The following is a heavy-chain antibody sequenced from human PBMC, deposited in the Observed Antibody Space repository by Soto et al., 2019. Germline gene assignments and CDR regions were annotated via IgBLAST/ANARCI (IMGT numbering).Heavy chain of an antibody. J-gene: IGHJ6*02. Sequence: PSETLSLTCTVSGGSISSYYWSWIRQPAGKGLEWIGRIYTSGSTNYNPSLKSRVTMSVDTSKNHFSLKLSSVTAADTAVYYCARDQPPFRYSYYGMDVWGQGTTVTVSS. V-gene: IGHV4-4*07. CDR3: ARDQPPFRYSYYGMDV. CDR1: GGSISSYY. CDR2: IYTSGST.